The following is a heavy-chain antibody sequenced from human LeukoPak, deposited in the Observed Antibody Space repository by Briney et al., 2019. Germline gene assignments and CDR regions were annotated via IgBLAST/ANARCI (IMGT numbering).Heavy chain of an antibody. CDR3: AKDIGSYYDY. CDR2: ISGSGDTT. Sequence: GGSLRLSCAASGFTFSSFAMNWVRQAPGKGLEWVSIISGSGDTTHYTDSVKGRFTVSRDNSKNTLYLEMNSLRAEDTAVYYCAKDIGSYYDYWGQGILVTVSS. J-gene: IGHJ4*02. V-gene: IGHV3-23*01. CDR1: GFTFSSFA. D-gene: IGHD3-10*01.